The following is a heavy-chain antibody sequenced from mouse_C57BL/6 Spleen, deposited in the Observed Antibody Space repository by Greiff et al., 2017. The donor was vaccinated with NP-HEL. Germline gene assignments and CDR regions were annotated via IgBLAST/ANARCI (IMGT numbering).Heavy chain of an antibody. D-gene: IGHD1-1*01. CDR3: ARQGDYGSSAWFAY. CDR1: GYTFTSYW. Sequence: VQLQQPGAELVRPGSSVKLSCKASGYTFTSYWMHWVKQRPIQGLEWIGNIDPSDSETHYNQKFKDKATLTVDKSSSTAYMQLSSLTSEDSAVYYCARQGDYGSSAWFAYWGQGTLVTVSA. V-gene: IGHV1-52*01. CDR2: IDPSDSET. J-gene: IGHJ3*01.